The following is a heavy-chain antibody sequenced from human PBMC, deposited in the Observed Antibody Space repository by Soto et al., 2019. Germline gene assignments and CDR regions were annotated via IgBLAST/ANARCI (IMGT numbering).Heavy chain of an antibody. J-gene: IGHJ5*02. CDR2: IWYDGKNQ. CDR3: ARDGGSGAAAGRSNWFDP. D-gene: IGHD6-13*01. CDR1: GFLFSSYN. V-gene: IGHV3-33*01. Sequence: GSLRLSCATSGFLFSSYNMHWLRQAPDKGLEWLAVIWYDGKNQYYGDSLKGRLTISRDNSKNTLYLQMDGLRVEDTAVYFCARDGGSGAAAGRSNWFDPWGQGTLVTVSS.